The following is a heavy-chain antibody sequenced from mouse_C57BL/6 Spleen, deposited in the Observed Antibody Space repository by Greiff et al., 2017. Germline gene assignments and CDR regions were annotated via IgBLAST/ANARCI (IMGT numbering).Heavy chain of an antibody. CDR2: IYPGDGDT. V-gene: IGHV1-80*01. J-gene: IGHJ4*01. CDR1: GYAFSSYW. Sequence: QVQLQQSGAELVKPGASVKISCKASGYAFSSYWMNWVKQRPGKGLEWIGQIYPGDGDTNYNGKFKGKATLTADKSSSTAYMQLSSLTSDDSAVDFCARLGPITTVVAPPHYYAMDYWGQGTSVTVSS. D-gene: IGHD1-1*01. CDR3: ARLGPITTVVAPPHYYAMDY.